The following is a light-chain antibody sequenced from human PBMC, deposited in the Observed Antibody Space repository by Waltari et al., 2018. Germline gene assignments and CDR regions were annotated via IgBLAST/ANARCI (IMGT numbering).Light chain of an antibody. V-gene: IGKV2-29*03. CDR2: EVS. CDR1: KSLLSSYGKAY. CDR3: MQATHLPLT. Sequence: DVVMTQTPLSLSVTPGQPAPISCKSSKSLLSSYGKAYLYWYLQRPGQSPQLLIYEVSSRFSGVPDRFSGSGSETDFTLKISRVEAEDVGIYYCMQATHLPLTFGGGTMVDIK. J-gene: IGKJ4*01.